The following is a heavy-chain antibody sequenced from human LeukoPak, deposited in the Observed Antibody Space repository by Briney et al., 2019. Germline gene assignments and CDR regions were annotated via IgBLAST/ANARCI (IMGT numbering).Heavy chain of an antibody. CDR3: ARERDTALAPYLDY. Sequence: ASVKVSCKASGYTFTGYYMHWVRQAPGQGLEWMGWINPNSGGTNYAQKFQGRVTMTRDTSISTAYMELSRLRSDDTAVYFCARERDTALAPYLDYWGQGTLLTVSS. CDR1: GYTFTGYY. J-gene: IGHJ4*02. D-gene: IGHD5-18*01. CDR2: INPNSGGT. V-gene: IGHV1-2*02.